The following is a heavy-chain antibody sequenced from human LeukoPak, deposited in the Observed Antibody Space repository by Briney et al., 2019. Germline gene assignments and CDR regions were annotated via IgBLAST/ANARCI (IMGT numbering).Heavy chain of an antibody. J-gene: IGHJ5*02. CDR2: ISYEGSNK. CDR3: AKDVSWNWFDP. Sequence: GGSLTLSCAASGFTFSTYAMHWVRQAPGKGLEWVAVISYEGSNKYYADSVKGRFTISRDNSKNTLYLQMNTLRAEDTAVYYCAKDVSWNWFDPWGQGTLVTVSS. V-gene: IGHV3-30*18. CDR1: GFTFSTYA.